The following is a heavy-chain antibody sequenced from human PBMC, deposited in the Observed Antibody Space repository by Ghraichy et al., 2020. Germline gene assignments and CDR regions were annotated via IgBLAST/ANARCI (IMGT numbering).Heavy chain of an antibody. Sequence: GEALKISCKGSGYTFGTYWIGWVRQMPGKGLEWMGIVYPSDSDTRNSPSFQGQVTISADESISTAYLQWSSLKASDTAMYYCARRIHYGTNGYSIYDYWGQGTLVTVSS. J-gene: IGHJ4*02. CDR2: VYPSDSDT. D-gene: IGHD3-22*01. CDR3: ARRIHYGTNGYSIYDY. V-gene: IGHV5-51*01. CDR1: GYTFGTYW.